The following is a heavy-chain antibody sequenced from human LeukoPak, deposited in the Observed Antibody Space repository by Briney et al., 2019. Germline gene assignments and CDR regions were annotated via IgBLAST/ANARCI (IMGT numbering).Heavy chain of an antibody. J-gene: IGHJ5*02. V-gene: IGHV3-74*01. CDR2: NKYDGSES. CDR1: GFNLSDHW. Sequence: GGSLRLSCAASGFNLSDHWMHWFRQPPGKGLAWVSRNKYDGSESYYADSVKGRFTISRDNAKNTLYLQMNSLRVEDTAVYYCAKSDWFDPWGQGTLVTVSP. CDR3: AKSDWFDP.